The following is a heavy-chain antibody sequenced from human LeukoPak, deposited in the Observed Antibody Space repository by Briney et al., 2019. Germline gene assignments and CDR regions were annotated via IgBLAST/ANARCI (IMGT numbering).Heavy chain of an antibody. Sequence: GGSLRLSCAASGFTFSDYYMTWIRQATGKGLEWVSYFSSRGSTIHYADSVKGRFTISRDNAKNSLYLQMNSLRAEDTAVYYCAELGITMIGGVWGKGTTVTISS. CDR2: FSSRGSTI. CDR1: GFTFSDYY. V-gene: IGHV3-11*04. CDR3: AELGITMIGGV. J-gene: IGHJ6*04. D-gene: IGHD3-10*02.